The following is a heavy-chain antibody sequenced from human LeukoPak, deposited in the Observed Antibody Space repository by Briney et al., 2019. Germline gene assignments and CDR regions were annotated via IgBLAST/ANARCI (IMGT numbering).Heavy chain of an antibody. CDR1: GFIFNNAW. D-gene: IGHD6-19*01. CDR3: ARVSKESSAWGY. Sequence: PGGSLRLSCVGSGFIFNNAWMSWVRQAPGKGLEWVANIKQDGSEKYYVDSVKGRFTISRDNAKNSLYLQMNSLRVEDTAVYYCARVSKESSAWGYWGQGTLVTVSS. V-gene: IGHV3-7*03. J-gene: IGHJ4*02. CDR2: IKQDGSEK.